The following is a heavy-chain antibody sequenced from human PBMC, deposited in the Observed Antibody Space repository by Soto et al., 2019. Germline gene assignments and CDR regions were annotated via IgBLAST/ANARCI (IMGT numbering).Heavy chain of an antibody. D-gene: IGHD3-16*02. CDR2: VIPTFGTT. Sequence: GASVKVSCKASGGTFSSYVISWVRQAPGQGLEWMGGVIPTFGTTKNAQDFQGRVTVTADKSTSTAYMELSSLRSDDTAVYYCASHRTQVDHIVIPPYFYYGLDVWGQGTKVTVYS. CDR3: ASHRTQVDHIVIPPYFYYGLDV. CDR1: GGTFSSYV. V-gene: IGHV1-69*06. J-gene: IGHJ6*02.